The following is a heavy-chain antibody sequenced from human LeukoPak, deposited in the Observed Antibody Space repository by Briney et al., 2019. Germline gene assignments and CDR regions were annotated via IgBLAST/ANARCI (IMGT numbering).Heavy chain of an antibody. CDR3: ARGNYYDLSH. J-gene: IGHJ4*02. CDR2: ISGSGGST. Sequence: PGGSLRLSCAASGFTFRSYAMSWVRQAPGEGLEWVSSISGSGGSTYYADSVKGRFTISRDNAKDSLYLQMNSLRAEDTAVYYCARGNYYDLSHWGQGTLVTVSS. D-gene: IGHD3-22*01. CDR1: GFTFRSYA. V-gene: IGHV3-23*01.